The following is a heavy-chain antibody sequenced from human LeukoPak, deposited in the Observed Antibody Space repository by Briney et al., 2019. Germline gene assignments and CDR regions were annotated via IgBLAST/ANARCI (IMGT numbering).Heavy chain of an antibody. V-gene: IGHV4-4*07. CDR2: IYTSGST. Sequence: PSETLSLTCTVSGGSISSYYWSWIRQPAGKGLEWIGRIYTSGSTNYNPSLKSRVTMSLDTSKNQVSLTLRSVTAADTALYYCTRDSGTTGEVKFDPWGQGTLVTVSS. CDR3: TRDSGTTGEVKFDP. J-gene: IGHJ5*02. D-gene: IGHD4-17*01. CDR1: GGSISSYY.